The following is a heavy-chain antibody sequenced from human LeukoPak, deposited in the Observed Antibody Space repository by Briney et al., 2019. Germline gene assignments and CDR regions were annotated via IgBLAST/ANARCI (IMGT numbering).Heavy chain of an antibody. J-gene: IGHJ4*02. CDR2: IWYDGSNK. D-gene: IGHD3-10*01. CDR3: ARVGQNSGTYDTY. V-gene: IGHV3-33*01. Sequence: GRSLRLSCAASGFTFSSYGMHWVRQAPGKGLEWVAVIWYDGSNKYYADSVKGRFTISRDNSKNTLYLQMNSLRAEDTAVYYCARVGQNSGTYDTYWGQGTLVTVSS. CDR1: GFTFSSYG.